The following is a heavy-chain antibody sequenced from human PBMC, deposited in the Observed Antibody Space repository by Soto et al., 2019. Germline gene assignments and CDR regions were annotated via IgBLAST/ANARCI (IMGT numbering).Heavy chain of an antibody. D-gene: IGHD5-12*01. J-gene: IGHJ6*02. Sequence: GGSLRLSCAASGFTFSSYGMHWVRQAPGKGLEWVAVISYDGSNKYYADSVKGRFTISRDNSKNTLYLQMNSLRAEDTAVYYCAKDIVATDTQPQRPYYYYYYGMDVWGQGTTVTVSS. CDR3: AKDIVATDTQPQRPYYYYYYGMDV. CDR2: ISYDGSNK. CDR1: GFTFSSYG. V-gene: IGHV3-30*18.